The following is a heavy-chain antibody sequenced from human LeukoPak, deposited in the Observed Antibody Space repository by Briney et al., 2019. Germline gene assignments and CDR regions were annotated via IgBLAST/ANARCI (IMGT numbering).Heavy chain of an antibody. CDR2: IYYSGST. CDR3: ASIDSSGYYPNYYYGMDV. D-gene: IGHD3-22*01. CDR1: GGSISSGGYY. V-gene: IGHV4-31*03. J-gene: IGHJ6*02. Sequence: PSETLSLTCTVSGGSISSGGYYWSWIRQHPGKGLEWIGYIYYSGSTYYNPSLKSRVTISVDTSKNQFSLKLSSVTAADTAVYYCASIDSSGYYPNYYYGMDVWGQGTTVTVSS.